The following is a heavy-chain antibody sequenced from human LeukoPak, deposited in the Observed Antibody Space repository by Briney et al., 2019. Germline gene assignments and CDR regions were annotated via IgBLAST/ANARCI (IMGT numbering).Heavy chain of an antibody. J-gene: IGHJ4*02. V-gene: IGHV1-46*01. CDR3: ARDPEDIVGASRFDY. Sequence: ASVKVSCKASGYTFTSYYMHWVRQAPGQGLEGMGIINPSGGSTSYAQKFQGRVTMTRDMSTSTVYMELSSLRSEDTAVYYCARDPEDIVGASRFDYWGQGTLVTVSS. CDR1: GYTFTSYY. D-gene: IGHD1-26*01. CDR2: INPSGGST.